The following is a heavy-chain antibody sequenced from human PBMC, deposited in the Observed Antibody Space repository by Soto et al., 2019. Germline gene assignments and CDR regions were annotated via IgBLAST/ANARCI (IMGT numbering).Heavy chain of an antibody. CDR1: GGPIRDNSFC. CDR3: ARHKSGIDWLDP. Sequence: KASETLSLTCTVSGGPIRDNSFCWGWIRRHRGKGLQWIGCIFCSADTDDNPPRKVRVTLSVDTSNNELSLKRVSVTAPDTAVYYCARHKSGIDWLDPWGQGTLVTVSS. CDR2: IFCSADT. V-gene: IGHV4-39*01. D-gene: IGHD1-26*01. J-gene: IGHJ5*02.